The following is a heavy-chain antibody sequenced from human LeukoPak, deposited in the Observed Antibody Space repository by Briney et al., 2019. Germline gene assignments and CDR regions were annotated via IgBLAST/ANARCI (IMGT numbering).Heavy chain of an antibody. Sequence: ASVKVSCKASGYTFTGYYMHWVRQAPGQGLEWMGWINPNSGGTNYAQKFQGRVTMTRDTSISTAYMELSRVRSDDTAVYYCARETGIAAAGTVYWGQGTLVTVSS. CDR1: GYTFTGYY. D-gene: IGHD6-13*01. V-gene: IGHV1-2*02. CDR3: ARETGIAAAGTVY. J-gene: IGHJ4*02. CDR2: INPNSGGT.